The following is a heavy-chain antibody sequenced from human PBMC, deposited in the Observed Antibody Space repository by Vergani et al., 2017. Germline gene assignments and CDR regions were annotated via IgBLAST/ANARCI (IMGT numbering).Heavy chain of an antibody. Sequence: EVQLLESGGGLVQPGGSLRLSCAASGFTFSSYTMSWVRQAPGKGLEWVSAISGSGGSTYYADSVKGRFTISRDNSKNTLYLQMNSLRAEDTAVYYCAKDECFSNWFDPWGQGTLVTVSS. V-gene: IGHV3-23*01. D-gene: IGHD3-16*01. CDR3: AKDECFSNWFDP. CDR1: GFTFSSYT. J-gene: IGHJ5*02. CDR2: ISGSGGST.